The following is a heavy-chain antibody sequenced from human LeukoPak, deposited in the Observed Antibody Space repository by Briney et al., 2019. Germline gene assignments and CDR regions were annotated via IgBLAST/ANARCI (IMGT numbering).Heavy chain of an antibody. D-gene: IGHD6-6*01. J-gene: IGHJ6*03. CDR3: ARDLRQGIAARGNYYYMDV. CDR1: GDSVSSNSAA. CDR2: TYYRSKWYN. V-gene: IGHV6-1*01. Sequence: SQTLSLTCAISGDSVSSNSAAWNWIRQSPSRGLEWLGRTYYRSKWYNDYAVSVKSRITINPDTSKNQFSLQLNSVTPEDTAVYYCARDLRQGIAARGNYYYMDVWGKGTTVTVS.